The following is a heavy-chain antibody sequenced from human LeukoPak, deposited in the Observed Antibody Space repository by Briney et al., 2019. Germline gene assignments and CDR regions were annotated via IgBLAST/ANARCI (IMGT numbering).Heavy chain of an antibody. J-gene: IGHJ4*02. D-gene: IGHD6-6*01. CDR2: INPSGGST. Sequence: GASVKVSCKASGYTFTGYYMHWVRQAPGQGLEWMGIINPSGGSTSYAQKFQGRVTMTRDMSTSTVYMELSSLRSEDTAVYYCARRGGYSSSIHDFDYWGQGTLVTVSS. V-gene: IGHV1-46*01. CDR3: ARRGGYSSSIHDFDY. CDR1: GYTFTGYY.